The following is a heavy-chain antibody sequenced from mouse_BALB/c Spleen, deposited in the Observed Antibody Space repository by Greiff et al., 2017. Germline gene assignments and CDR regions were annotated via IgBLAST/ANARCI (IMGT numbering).Heavy chain of an antibody. D-gene: IGHD1-1*01. Sequence: EVQLQQSGAELVKPGASVKLSCTASGFNIKDTDMHWVKQWPEQGLEWIGRIDPANGNTKYDPKFQGKATITADTSSNTVYLQLSSLTSEDTAVYYCARRYGNCFDYWGQGTTLTVSS. J-gene: IGHJ2*01. V-gene: IGHV14-3*02. CDR3: ARRYGNCFDY. CDR1: GFNIKDTD. CDR2: IDPANGNT.